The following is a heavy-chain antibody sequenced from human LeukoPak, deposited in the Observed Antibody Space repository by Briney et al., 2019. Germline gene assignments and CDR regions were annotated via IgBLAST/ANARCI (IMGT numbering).Heavy chain of an antibody. Sequence: ASVKVSCKASGYTFTSYDINWVRQATGQGLEWMGWMNPNSGNTGYAQKFQGRVTITRNTSISTAYMELSSLRSEDTAVYCCARGPPYDFWSGYYLDWFDPWGQGTLVTVSS. D-gene: IGHD3-3*01. CDR3: ARGPPYDFWSGYYLDWFDP. V-gene: IGHV1-8*03. CDR2: MNPNSGNT. CDR1: GYTFTSYD. J-gene: IGHJ5*02.